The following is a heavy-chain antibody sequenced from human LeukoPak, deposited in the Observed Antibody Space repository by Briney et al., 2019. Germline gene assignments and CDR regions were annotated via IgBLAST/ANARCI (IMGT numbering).Heavy chain of an antibody. J-gene: IGHJ5*01. Sequence: SGGSLRLSCAASGFTFNNYLMSWVRQAPGKGLEWVANIKQDGSVKNYVDYMEGRFTISRDNAKNSLYLQMTGLRAEDTAVYYCVRTSRSSSTDSWGQGTLVTVSS. CDR3: VRTSRSSSTDS. V-gene: IGHV3-7*01. CDR1: GFTFNNYL. D-gene: IGHD6-6*01. CDR2: IKQDGSVK.